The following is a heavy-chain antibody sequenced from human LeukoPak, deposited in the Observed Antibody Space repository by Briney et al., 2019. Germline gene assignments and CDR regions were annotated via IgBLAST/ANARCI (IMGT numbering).Heavy chain of an antibody. V-gene: IGHV3-23*01. CDR2: ISSWRDNT. CDR1: VFTFSAYP. CDR3: AKDGATVTSYYSAC. Sequence: PGVSLRLSCAASVFTFSAYPMSWVPQAPGGGVEWVSGISSWRDNTYAAHAVRGRYPISRDNPKNNVDLQMNSRRLEDRSLCYCAKDGATVTSYYSACWGLGTPVTVPS. D-gene: IGHD4-11*01. J-gene: IGHJ4*02.